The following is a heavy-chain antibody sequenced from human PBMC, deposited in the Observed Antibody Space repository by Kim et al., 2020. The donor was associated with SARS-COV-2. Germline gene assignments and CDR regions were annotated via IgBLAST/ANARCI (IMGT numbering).Heavy chain of an antibody. CDR1: GGTFSSYA. Sequence: SVKVSCKASGGTFSSYAISWVRQAPGQGLEWMGGIIPIFGTANYAQKFQGRVTITADESTSTAYMELSSLRSEDTAVYYCARGSFPDYCSSTSCYTGYYYYGMDVWGQGTTVTVSS. V-gene: IGHV1-69*13. CDR3: ARGSFPDYCSSTSCYTGYYYYGMDV. D-gene: IGHD2-2*02. CDR2: IIPIFGTA. J-gene: IGHJ6*02.